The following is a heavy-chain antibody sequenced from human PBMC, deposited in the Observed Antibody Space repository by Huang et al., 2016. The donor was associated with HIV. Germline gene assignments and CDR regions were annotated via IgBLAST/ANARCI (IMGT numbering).Heavy chain of an antibody. V-gene: IGHV4-59*11. J-gene: IGHJ4*02. CDR2: INPRGGS. Sequence: QVQLQESGPGLVKPSETLSITCTVSDGSISSHVWSWSRQPPGKGLEWIATINPRGGSNHNPSLESRVTLSKDASKEQWSLKLQSVTAADTAVYYCARDGAYQYDSRAYYRDFWGQGTLVTVSS. CDR3: ARDGAYQYDSRAYYRDF. D-gene: IGHD3-22*01. CDR1: DGSISSHV.